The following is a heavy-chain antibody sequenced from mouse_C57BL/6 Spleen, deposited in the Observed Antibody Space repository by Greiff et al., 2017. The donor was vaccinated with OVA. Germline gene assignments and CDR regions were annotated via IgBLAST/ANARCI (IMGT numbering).Heavy chain of an antibody. CDR2: IYPGSGNT. Sequence: QVQLQQSGPELVKPGASVKISCKASGYSFTSYYIHWVKQRPGQGLEWIGWIYPGSGNTKYNEQFKGKATLTADTSSSTAYMQLISLTSEDSAVYYCAASITTVVAKGAYYYAMDYWGQGTSVTVSS. D-gene: IGHD1-1*01. CDR3: AASITTVVAKGAYYYAMDY. J-gene: IGHJ4*01. V-gene: IGHV1-66*01. CDR1: GYSFTSYY.